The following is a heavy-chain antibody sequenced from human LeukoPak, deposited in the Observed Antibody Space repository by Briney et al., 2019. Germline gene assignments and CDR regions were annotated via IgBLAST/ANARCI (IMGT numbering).Heavy chain of an antibody. CDR3: ARSGHRGLYCTNGVCYGPNWFDP. CDR2: INPNSGGT. D-gene: IGHD2-8*01. V-gene: IGHV1-2*04. J-gene: IGHJ5*02. CDR1: GFTFSSYG. Sequence: GGSLRLSCAASGFTFSSYGMHWVRQAPGQGLEWMGCINPNSGGTNYAQKFQGWVTMTRDTSISTAYMELSRLRSDDTAVYYCARSGHRGLYCTNGVCYGPNWFDPWGQGTLVTVSS.